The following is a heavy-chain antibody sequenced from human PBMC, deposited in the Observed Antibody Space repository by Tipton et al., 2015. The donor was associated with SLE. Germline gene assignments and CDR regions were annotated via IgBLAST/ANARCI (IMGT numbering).Heavy chain of an antibody. V-gene: IGHV3-7*01. CDR2: INEDGSEK. J-gene: IGHJ4*02. Sequence: SLRLSCAASGFHYSGHWLHWVRQAPGKGLEWVANINEDGSEKNYEDSVMGRFTISRDNSKNTLYLQMNSLRAEDTAVYYCARRYCSGGSCCFDYWGQGTLVTVSS. D-gene: IGHD2-15*01. CDR3: ARRYCSGGSCCFDY. CDR1: GFHYSGHW.